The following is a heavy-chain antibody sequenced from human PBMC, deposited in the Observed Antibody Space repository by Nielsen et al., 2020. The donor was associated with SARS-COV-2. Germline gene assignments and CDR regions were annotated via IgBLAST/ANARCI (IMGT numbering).Heavy chain of an antibody. D-gene: IGHD6-6*01. J-gene: IGHJ6*03. V-gene: IGHV1-3*01. Sequence: WVRQAPGQRLEWMGWINAGNGNTKYSQKFQGRVTITRDTSASTAYMELGSLRSEDTAVYYCARARRYSSSSKDYYYYYMDVWGKGTTVTVSS. CDR2: INAGNGNT. CDR3: ARARRYSSSSKDYYYYYMDV.